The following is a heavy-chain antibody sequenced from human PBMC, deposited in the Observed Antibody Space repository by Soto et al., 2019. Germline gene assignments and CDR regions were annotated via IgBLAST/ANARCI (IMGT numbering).Heavy chain of an antibody. CDR1: GGSISSYY. J-gene: IGHJ6*02. D-gene: IGHD6-13*01. V-gene: IGHV4-4*07. CDR3: ACSSWRSGYYYYGMDV. CDR2: IYTSGST. Sequence: QVQLQESGPGLVKPSETLSLTCTVSGGSISSYYWSWIRQPAGKGLEWIGRIYTSGSTNYNPSLKSRVTMSVDTSKNQFSLKLSSVTAADTAVYYCACSSWRSGYYYYGMDVWGQGTTVTVSS.